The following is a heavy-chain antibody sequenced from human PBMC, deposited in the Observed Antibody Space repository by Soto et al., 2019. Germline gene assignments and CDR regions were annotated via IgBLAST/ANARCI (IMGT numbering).Heavy chain of an antibody. J-gene: IGHJ4*02. Sequence: GGSLRLSCAASGFTFSNFWMDWVRQAPGKGLEWVANINPDGSEKHYLDSVKGRFTISRDNAKSSFYLQMNSPTAEDSALYYCSRSLDSWGQGIRVTVSS. CDR2: INPDGSEK. V-gene: IGHV3-7*01. CDR3: SRSLDS. CDR1: GFTFSNFW.